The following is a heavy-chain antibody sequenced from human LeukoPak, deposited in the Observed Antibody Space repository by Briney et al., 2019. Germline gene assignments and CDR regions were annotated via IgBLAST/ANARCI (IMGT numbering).Heavy chain of an antibody. J-gene: IGHJ4*02. CDR2: IKSKTDGGTT. Sequence: GGSLRLSCAASGLTFSNAWMSWVRQAPGKGLEWVGRIKSKTDGGTTDYAAPVKGRFTISRDDSKNTLYLQMNSLKTEDTAVYYCTTDRPIRYFDWLLTFDYWGQGTLVTVSS. V-gene: IGHV3-15*01. CDR1: GLTFSNAW. CDR3: TTDRPIRYFDWLLTFDY. D-gene: IGHD3-9*01.